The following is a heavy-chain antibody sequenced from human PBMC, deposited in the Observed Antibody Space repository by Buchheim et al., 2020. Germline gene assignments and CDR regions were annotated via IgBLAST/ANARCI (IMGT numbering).Heavy chain of an antibody. CDR3: ARAESWGMAPRTNWFDP. Sequence: QVQLQESGPGLVKPSGTLSLTCAVSGGSISSSNWWSWVRQPPGKGLEWIGEIYHSGSTNYNPSLKVRVPIPLAKSKNHFPLKLSSVTAADTAVYYCARAESWGMAPRTNWFDPWGQGTL. D-gene: IGHD2-8*01. J-gene: IGHJ5*02. CDR1: GGSISSSNW. V-gene: IGHV4-4*02. CDR2: IYHSGST.